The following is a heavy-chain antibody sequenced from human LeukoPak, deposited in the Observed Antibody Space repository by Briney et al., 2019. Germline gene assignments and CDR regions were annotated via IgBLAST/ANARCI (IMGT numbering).Heavy chain of an antibody. V-gene: IGHV3-23*01. J-gene: IGHJ5*02. CDR1: GFTFSSHV. CDR2: ISGTGGST. D-gene: IGHD2-8*01. Sequence: GGSLRLSCAASGFTFSSHVMSWVRQAPGKGLEWVSTISGTGGSTYYADSVKGRFTISRDNSKNTLSLQMNSLRAEDTAVYYCARYCTNGVSPRFDPWGQGTLVTVSS. CDR3: ARYCTNGVSPRFDP.